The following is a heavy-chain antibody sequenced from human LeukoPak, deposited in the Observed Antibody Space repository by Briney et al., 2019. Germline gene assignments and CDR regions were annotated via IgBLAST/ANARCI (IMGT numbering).Heavy chain of an antibody. D-gene: IGHD4-17*01. CDR3: ATYVTTGGYYYYMDV. V-gene: IGHV3-21*01. CDR2: ISSSSSYI. J-gene: IGHJ6*03. CDR1: GFTFSSYS. Sequence: GSLRLSCAASGFTFSSYSMNWVRQAPGKGLEWVSSISSSSSYIYYADSVKGRFTISRDNAKNSLYLQMNSLRAEDTAVYYCATYVTTGGYYYYMDVWGKGTTVTVSS.